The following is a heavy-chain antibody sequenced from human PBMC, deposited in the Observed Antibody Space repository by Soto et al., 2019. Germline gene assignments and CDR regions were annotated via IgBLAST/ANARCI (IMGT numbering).Heavy chain of an antibody. Sequence: GESLKISCKGSGYSFTSYWIGWVRQMPGKSLEWMGIIYPGDSDTRYSPSFQGQVTISADKSISTAYLQWSSLKASDTAMYYCARSIQYYYDSSGNYGMDVWGQGTTVTVSS. CDR3: ARSIQYYYDSSGNYGMDV. D-gene: IGHD3-22*01. CDR2: IYPGDSDT. V-gene: IGHV5-51*01. J-gene: IGHJ6*02. CDR1: GYSFTSYW.